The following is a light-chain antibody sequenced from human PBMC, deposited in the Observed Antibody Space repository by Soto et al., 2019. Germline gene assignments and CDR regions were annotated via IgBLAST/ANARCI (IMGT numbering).Light chain of an antibody. CDR1: QDIGNN. V-gene: IGKV1-39*01. J-gene: IGKJ4*01. Sequence: QMTQSPSSLSASVGDRVTITCRASQDIGNNLNWLQQKPGRAPKLLIYTASTLQSGVPSRFSGSGSGTDFTLTISCLQPEDFATYYCQQSSSTPLTFGGGTRVEIK. CDR3: QQSSSTPLT. CDR2: TAS.